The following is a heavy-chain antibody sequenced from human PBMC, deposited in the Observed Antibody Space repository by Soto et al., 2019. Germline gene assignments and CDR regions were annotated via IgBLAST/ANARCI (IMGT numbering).Heavy chain of an antibody. Sequence: EVQLLESGGGLVQPGGSLRLSCAASGFTFSSYAMSWVRQAPGKGLEWVSGIGASGAGTYYADSVRGRFTISRDNSKNTLHLQMNSLRAEDTAVYYCALRKTGSFFYYWGQGTLVTGSS. CDR2: IGASGAGT. D-gene: IGHD1-26*01. CDR1: GFTFSSYA. CDR3: ALRKTGSFFYY. V-gene: IGHV3-23*01. J-gene: IGHJ4*02.